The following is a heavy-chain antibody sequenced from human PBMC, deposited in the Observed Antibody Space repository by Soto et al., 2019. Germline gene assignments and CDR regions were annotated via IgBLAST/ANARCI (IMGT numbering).Heavy chain of an antibody. CDR2: SDPRASEN. V-gene: IGHV5-51*01. Sequence: PGASLKISCEGSGYSFTSYWIGWVREMPGKGPGRGNKSDPRASENRYSPSVQGRVTISADKSISTAYLQWSSLKASDTAMYYCATPASDAFDIWGQGTMVTVSS. CDR3: ATPASDAFDI. J-gene: IGHJ3*02. D-gene: IGHD2-2*01. CDR1: GYSFTSYW.